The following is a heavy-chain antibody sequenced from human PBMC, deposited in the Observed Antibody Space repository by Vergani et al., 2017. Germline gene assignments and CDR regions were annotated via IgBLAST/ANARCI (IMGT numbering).Heavy chain of an antibody. Sequence: QVQLVESGGGVVQPGRSLRLSCAASGFTFSSYAMHWVRQAPGKGLEWVAVISYDGSNKYYADSVKGRFTISRDNSKNTLYLQMNSLRAEDTAVYYCARGRVAPLNDAFDIWGQGTMVTVSS. CDR2: ISYDGSNK. V-gene: IGHV3-30-3*01. J-gene: IGHJ3*02. CDR1: GFTFSSYA. D-gene: IGHD2-15*01. CDR3: ARGRVAPLNDAFDI.